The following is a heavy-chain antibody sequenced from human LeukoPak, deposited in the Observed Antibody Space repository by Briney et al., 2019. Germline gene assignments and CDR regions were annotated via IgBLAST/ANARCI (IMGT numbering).Heavy chain of an antibody. CDR2: IIPIFGTA. Sequence: ASVKVSCKASGGTFSSYAISWVRQAPGQGLEWMGGIIPIFGTANYAQEFQGRVTITADESTSTAYMELSSLRSEDTAVYYCARGPIGGYSPNYYYYGMDVWGQGTTVTVSS. V-gene: IGHV1-69*13. D-gene: IGHD5-18*01. CDR1: GGTFSSYA. CDR3: ARGPIGGYSPNYYYYGMDV. J-gene: IGHJ6*02.